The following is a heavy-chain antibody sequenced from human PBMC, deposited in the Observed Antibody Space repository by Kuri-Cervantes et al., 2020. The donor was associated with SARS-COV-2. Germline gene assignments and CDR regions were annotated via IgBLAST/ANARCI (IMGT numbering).Heavy chain of an antibody. CDR3: ARGYDSSGYSLDY. D-gene: IGHD3-22*01. CDR2: ISSSSSYT. V-gene: IGHV3-11*06. CDR1: GFTFSDYY. Sequence: GESLKISCAASGFTFSDYYMSWIRQAPGKGLEWVSYISSSSSYTNYADSVKGRFTISRDNAKNSLYLQMNSLRAEDTAVYHCARGYDSSGYSLDYWGQGTLVTVSS. J-gene: IGHJ4*02.